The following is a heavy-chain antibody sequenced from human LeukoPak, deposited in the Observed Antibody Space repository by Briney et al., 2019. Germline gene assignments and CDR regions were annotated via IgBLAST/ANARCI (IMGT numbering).Heavy chain of an antibody. CDR3: ARGGGYCSLPNCRGIGNRFDS. CDR1: GFSFSDFW. Sequence: GGSLRLSCTASGFSFSDFWMHWVRQVPGKGLVWVSRIRGDGYDTNYADSMKGRFTISRDNAKNSLYLQMNSLGAEDTAVYFCARGGGYCSLPNCRGIGNRFDSWGQGTLVTVSS. CDR2: IRGDGYDT. D-gene: IGHD2-15*01. V-gene: IGHV3-74*01. J-gene: IGHJ5*01.